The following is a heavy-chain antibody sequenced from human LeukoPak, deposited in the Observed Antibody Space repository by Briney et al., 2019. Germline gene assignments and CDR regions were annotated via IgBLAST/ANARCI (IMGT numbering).Heavy chain of an antibody. Sequence: GESLKISCAASGFTFSSYAMSWVRQAPGKGLEWVSAISGSGGSTYYADSVKGRFTISRDNSKNTLYLQMNSLRAEDTAVYYCAKEKSRSYGSGSYYYYWGQGTLVTVSS. CDR3: AKEKSRSYGSGSYYYY. D-gene: IGHD3-10*01. J-gene: IGHJ4*02. CDR1: GFTFSSYA. CDR2: ISGSGGST. V-gene: IGHV3-23*01.